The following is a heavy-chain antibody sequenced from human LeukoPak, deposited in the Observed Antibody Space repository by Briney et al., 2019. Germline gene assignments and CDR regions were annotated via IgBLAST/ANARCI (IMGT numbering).Heavy chain of an antibody. Sequence: PGGSLRLSCAASGFTFSSYAISWVRQAPGQGLEWMGRIIPIFGTANYAQKFQGRVTITTDESTSTAYMELSSLRSEDTAVYYCATDGYSGSFPPYFDYWGQGTLVTVSS. CDR1: GFTFSSYA. CDR2: IIPIFGTA. V-gene: IGHV1-69*05. D-gene: IGHD1-26*01. CDR3: ATDGYSGSFPPYFDY. J-gene: IGHJ4*02.